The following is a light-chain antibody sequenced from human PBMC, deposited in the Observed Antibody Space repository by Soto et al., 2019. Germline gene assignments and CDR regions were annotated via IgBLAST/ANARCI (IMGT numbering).Light chain of an antibody. CDR1: SSNIGSNY. CDR2: SNN. Sequence: QSVLTQPPSASGTPGQRVTLSCSGSSSNIGSNYVYWYQQLPGTAPKLLIYSNNQRPSGVPDRFSGSKSGTSASLAISGLRSEDEADYYCAPWDNSLGGVVFGGGTKLPVL. CDR3: APWDNSLGGVV. J-gene: IGLJ2*01. V-gene: IGLV1-47*02.